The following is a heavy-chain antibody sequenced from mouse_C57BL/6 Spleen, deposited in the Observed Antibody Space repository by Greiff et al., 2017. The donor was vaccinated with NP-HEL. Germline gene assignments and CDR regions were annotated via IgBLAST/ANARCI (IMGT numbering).Heavy chain of an antibody. V-gene: IGHV14-4*01. Sequence: EVKLQESGAELVRPGASVKLSCTASGFNIKDDYMHWVKQRPEQGLEWIGWIDPENGDTEYASKFQGKATITADTSSNTAYLQLSSLTSEDTAVYYWAECYGSSYGAYWGQGALVTVAA. CDR2: IDPENGDT. CDR3: AECYGSSYGAY. D-gene: IGHD1-1*01. CDR1: GFNIKDDY. J-gene: IGHJ3*01.